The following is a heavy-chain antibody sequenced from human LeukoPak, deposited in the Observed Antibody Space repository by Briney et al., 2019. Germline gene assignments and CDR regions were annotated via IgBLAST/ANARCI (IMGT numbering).Heavy chain of an antibody. CDR2: MYYSGST. V-gene: IGHV4-59*12. J-gene: IGHJ6*02. CDR1: GGSIRSYC. D-gene: IGHD3-9*01. Sequence: PSETLSLTCTVSGGSIRSYCWSWIRQPPGKGLEWIGYMYYSGSTNYNPSLKSRVTISVDTSKNQFSLKLSSVTAADTAVYYCARGPRYYDILTGFHPYYYYGMDVWGQGTTVTVSS. CDR3: ARGPRYYDILTGFHPYYYYGMDV.